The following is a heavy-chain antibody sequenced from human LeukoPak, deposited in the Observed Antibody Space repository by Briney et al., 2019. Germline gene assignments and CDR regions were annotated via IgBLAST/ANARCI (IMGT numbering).Heavy chain of an antibody. V-gene: IGHV3-23*01. D-gene: IGHD2-21*02. CDR3: AKTPRDPAYCGGDCYYGNF. CDR1: GFTFTTYA. CDR2: ISGSGGRT. J-gene: IGHJ4*02. Sequence: GGSLRLSCAASGFTFTTYAMTWVRQAPGKGLKWVSAISGSGGRTYYADSVKGRFTISRDNSENTLYLQMNSLRAEDTAVYFCAKTPRDPAYCGGDCYYGNFWGQGTLVTVSS.